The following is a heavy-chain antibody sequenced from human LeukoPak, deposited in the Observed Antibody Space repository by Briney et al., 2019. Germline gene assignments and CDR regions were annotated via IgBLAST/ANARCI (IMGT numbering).Heavy chain of an antibody. D-gene: IGHD1-7*01. Sequence: SVKVSCKASGGTFSSYAISWVRQAPGQGLEWMGGIIPIFGTANYAQKFQGRVTITTDESTSTAYMELSSLRSDDTAVYYCAREGVDNWNYEGFDYWGQGTLVTVSS. J-gene: IGHJ4*02. CDR2: IIPIFGTA. CDR3: AREGVDNWNYEGFDY. V-gene: IGHV1-69*05. CDR1: GGTFSSYA.